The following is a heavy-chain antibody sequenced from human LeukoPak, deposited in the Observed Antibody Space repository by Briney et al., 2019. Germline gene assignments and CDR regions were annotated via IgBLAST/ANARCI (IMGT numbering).Heavy chain of an antibody. D-gene: IGHD6-13*01. V-gene: IGHV4-59*01. CDR3: ARKGSYRAAAGWFDP. J-gene: IGHJ5*02. CDR2: IYYSGST. Sequence: PSETLSLTCTVSGGSISSYYWSWIRQPPGKGLEWIGYIYYSGSTNYNPSLKSLVTISVDTSKKQFSLKLSSVTAADTAVYYCARKGSYRAAAGWFDPWGQGTLVTVSS. CDR1: GGSISSYY.